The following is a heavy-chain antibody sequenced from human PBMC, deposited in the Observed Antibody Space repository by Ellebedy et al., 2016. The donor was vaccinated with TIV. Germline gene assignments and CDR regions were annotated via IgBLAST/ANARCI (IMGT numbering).Heavy chain of an antibody. D-gene: IGHD2-8*01. Sequence: GESLKISCAVSGFTFGDHYMSWVRQAPGKGLEFVAKINPDGGGKYYVDSVKGRFTISRDNANYSLFLQMNGLRAEDTAVYYCTKEEWWRFDFWGQGTLVTVSS. CDR2: INPDGGGK. V-gene: IGHV3-7*01. CDR1: GFTFGDHY. CDR3: TKEEWWRFDF. J-gene: IGHJ4*02.